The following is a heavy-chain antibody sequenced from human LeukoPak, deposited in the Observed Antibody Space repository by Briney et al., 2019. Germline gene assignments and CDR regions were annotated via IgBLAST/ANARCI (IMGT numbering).Heavy chain of an antibody. J-gene: IGHJ5*02. D-gene: IGHD2-15*01. CDR2: IIPILGIA. CDR1: GGTFSSYT. CDR3: ARVYHNPGGYCSGGSCYLDNWFDP. V-gene: IGHV1-69*02. Sequence: GSSVKVSCKASGGTFSSYTISRVRQAPGQGLEWMGRIIPILGIANYAQKFQGRVTITADKSTSTAYMELSSLRSEDTAVYYCARVYHNPGGYCSGGSCYLDNWFDPWGQGTLVTVSS.